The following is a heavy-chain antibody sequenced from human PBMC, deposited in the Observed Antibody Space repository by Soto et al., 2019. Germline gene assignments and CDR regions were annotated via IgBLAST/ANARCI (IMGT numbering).Heavy chain of an antibody. CDR1: GYTFTSYY. Sequence: ASVKVSCKASGYTFTSYYMHWGRQAPGQGLEWMGIINPSGGSTSYAQKFQGRVTMTRDTSTSTVYMELSSLRSEDTAMYYCARETLYYYDSIGYQSFDCSGAGTSVTV. CDR2: INPSGGST. D-gene: IGHD3-22*01. CDR3: ARETLYYYDSIGYQSFDC. J-gene: IGHJ4*02. V-gene: IGHV1-46*01.